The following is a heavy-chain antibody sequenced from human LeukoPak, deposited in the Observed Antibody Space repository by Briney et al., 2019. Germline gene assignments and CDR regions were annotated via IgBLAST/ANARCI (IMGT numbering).Heavy chain of an antibody. V-gene: IGHV1-24*01. CDR1: RYTLPELS. CDR2: FDPEDGET. D-gene: IGHD3-9*01. CDR3: ATLSDYDIFTGYHL. Sequence: GASVKVSCKVSRYTLPELSMHWVRQAPGKGLEWMGGFDPEDGETIYAQKFQGRVTMTEDTSTDTAYMELSSLRSEDTAVYYCATLSDYDIFTGYHLWGQGTLVTVSS. J-gene: IGHJ4*02.